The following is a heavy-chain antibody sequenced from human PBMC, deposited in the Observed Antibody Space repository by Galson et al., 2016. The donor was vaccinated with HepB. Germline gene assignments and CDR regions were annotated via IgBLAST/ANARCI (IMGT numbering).Heavy chain of an antibody. Sequence: SLRLSCAASGFTFSNFFMAWVRQAPGKGLEYVSSISDSGTRYYAGSVRGRFTISRDSSKNTLYLQLDSLRVEDTAVYYCAREESGRILTSGEMWRWFDPWGQGTLVAVSS. V-gene: IGHV3-23*01. CDR1: GFTFSNFF. CDR3: AREESGRILTSGEMWRWFDP. D-gene: IGHD1-1*01. CDR2: ISDSGTR. J-gene: IGHJ5*02.